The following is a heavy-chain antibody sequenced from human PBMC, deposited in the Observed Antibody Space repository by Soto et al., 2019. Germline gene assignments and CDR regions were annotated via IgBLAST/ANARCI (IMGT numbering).Heavy chain of an antibody. Sequence: GGSLRLSCAASGFTFSKYWVHWVRQAPGKGLVWVSRINSDGSDTGYADSVKGRFTISRDNAKNXLYLQMNSLRAXDXAXYYXAXDRITASHIYYFYGMDVWGQGTTVTVSS. CDR3: AXDRITASHIYYFYGMDV. CDR2: INSDGSDT. D-gene: IGHD1-20*01. V-gene: IGHV3-74*01. J-gene: IGHJ6*02. CDR1: GFTFSKYW.